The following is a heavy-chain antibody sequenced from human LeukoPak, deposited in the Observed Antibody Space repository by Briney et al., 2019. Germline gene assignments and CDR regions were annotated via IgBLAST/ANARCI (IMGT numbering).Heavy chain of an antibody. V-gene: IGHV4-61*02. Sequence: SETLSLTCTVSGGSISSGSYYWSWIRQPAGKGLEWIGRIYTSGSTNYNPSLKSRVTISVDTSKNQFSLKLSSVTAADTAVYYCARHGLHDDAFDIWGQGTMVTVSS. CDR1: GGSISSGSYY. D-gene: IGHD4-11*01. CDR2: IYTSGST. CDR3: ARHGLHDDAFDI. J-gene: IGHJ3*02.